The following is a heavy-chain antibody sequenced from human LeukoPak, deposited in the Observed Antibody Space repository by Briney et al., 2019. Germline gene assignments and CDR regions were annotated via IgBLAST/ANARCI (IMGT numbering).Heavy chain of an antibody. V-gene: IGHV3-13*01. CDR2: IGVTGDT. Sequence: GGSLRLSCAASGFTSSKDDFHWVRQAPGKGLEWVAAIGVTGDTYYADSVKGRFTISRGDAANSLYLQMRSLGAGDTALYCTKEFCGSRAACAGGSYYDFWGRGALVTVSS. J-gene: IGHJ2*01. CDR1: GFTSSKDD. D-gene: IGHD2-15*01. CDR3: KEFCGSRAACAGGSYYDF.